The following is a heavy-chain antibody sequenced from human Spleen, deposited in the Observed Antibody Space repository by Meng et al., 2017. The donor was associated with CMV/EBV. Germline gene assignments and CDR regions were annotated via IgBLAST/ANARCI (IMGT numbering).Heavy chain of an antibody. CDR2: INHSGST. CDR3: ARQDWNPNWFDP. J-gene: IGHJ5*02. Sequence: SETLSLTCAVYGGSFSGYYWSWIRQPPGKGLEWIGEINHSGSTNYNPSLKSRVTISVDTSKNQFSLKLRSVTAADTAVYYCARQDWNPNWFDPWGQGTLVTVSS. CDR1: GGSFSGYY. D-gene: IGHD1-1*01. V-gene: IGHV4-34*01.